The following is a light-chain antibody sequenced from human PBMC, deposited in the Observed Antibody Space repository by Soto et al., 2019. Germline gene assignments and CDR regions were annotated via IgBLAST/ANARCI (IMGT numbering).Light chain of an antibody. V-gene: IGKV3-15*01. CDR3: QQYNNWPPRT. J-gene: IGKJ1*01. CDR1: QSVSSN. Sequence: EIVMTQSPATLSVSPGERATLSCRASQSVSSNLDWYQQKPGQAPRLLIYGASTRATGIPARFSGSGSGTEFTLTISSLQSEDFAFYYCQQYNNWPPRTFGQGTKVEIK. CDR2: GAS.